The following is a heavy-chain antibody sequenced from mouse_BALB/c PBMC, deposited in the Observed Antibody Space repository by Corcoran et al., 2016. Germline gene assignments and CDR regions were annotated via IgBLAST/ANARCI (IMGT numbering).Heavy chain of an antibody. Sequence: GTELVKPGASVKMSCKASGYTFTSYVMHWVKQKPGQGLEWIGYINPYNDGTKYNEKFKGKATLTSDKSSSTAYMELSSLTSEDSAVYYCASSYYGSSYYFDYWGQGTTLTVSS. CDR1: GYTFTSYV. J-gene: IGHJ2*01. D-gene: IGHD1-1*01. CDR3: ASSYYGSSYYFDY. CDR2: INPYNDGT. V-gene: IGHV1S136*01.